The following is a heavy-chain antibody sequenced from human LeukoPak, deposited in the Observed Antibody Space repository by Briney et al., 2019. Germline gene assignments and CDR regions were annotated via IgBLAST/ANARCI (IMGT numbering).Heavy chain of an antibody. CDR1: GFTFSSYS. D-gene: IGHD6-19*01. CDR2: ISSSSSYI. CDR3: ARDYPEQWLVPDY. V-gene: IGHV3-21*01. Sequence: GGSLRLSCAASGFTFSSYSMNWVRQAPGKGLEWVSSISSSSSYIYYADSVKGRFTISRDNAKNSLYLQMNSLRAEDTAVYYCARDYPEQWLVPDYWGQGTLVTVSP. J-gene: IGHJ4*02.